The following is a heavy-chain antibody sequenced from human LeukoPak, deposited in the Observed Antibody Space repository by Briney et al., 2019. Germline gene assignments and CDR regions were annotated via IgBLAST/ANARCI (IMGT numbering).Heavy chain of an antibody. CDR1: GFTFSSYS. V-gene: IGHV3-48*02. D-gene: IGHD2-15*01. Sequence: PGGSLRLSCAASGFTFSSYSMNWVRQAPGKGLEWVSYISSSSSTIYYADSVKGRFTISRDNAKNSLYLQMNSLRDEDTAVYYCARTCSGGSCYSSAEDAFDIWGQGTMVTVSS. J-gene: IGHJ3*02. CDR2: ISSSSSTI. CDR3: ARTCSGGSCYSSAEDAFDI.